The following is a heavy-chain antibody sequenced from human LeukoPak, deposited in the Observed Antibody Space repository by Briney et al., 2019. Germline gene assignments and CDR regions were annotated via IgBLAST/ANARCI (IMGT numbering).Heavy chain of an antibody. J-gene: IGHJ4*02. CDR2: LNLSGDGA. Sequence: ASVKVSCKASGYSLTNYFMHWARQAPGQGLEWMGVLNLSGDGASYTQKFQGRVTMTRDMSTSTVYMELSSLRSEDTAVYYCARDCESGYGDYPYYFDYWGQGTLVTVSS. CDR3: ARDCESGYGDYPYYFDY. V-gene: IGHV1-46*01. D-gene: IGHD4-17*01. CDR1: GYSLTNYF.